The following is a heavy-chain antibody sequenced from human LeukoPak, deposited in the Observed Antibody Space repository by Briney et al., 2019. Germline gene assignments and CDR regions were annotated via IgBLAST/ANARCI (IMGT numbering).Heavy chain of an antibody. CDR3: AREIWNDVDY. V-gene: IGHV3-21*01. CDR2: ISSSSSYI. CDR1: GFTFSSYS. D-gene: IGHD1-1*01. J-gene: IGHJ4*02. Sequence: GGSLRLSCAASGFTFSSYSMNWVRQAPGKGLEWVSSISSSSSYIYYADSVRGRFTISRDNAKNSLYLQMNSLRAEDTAVYYCAREIWNDVDYWGQGTLVTVSS.